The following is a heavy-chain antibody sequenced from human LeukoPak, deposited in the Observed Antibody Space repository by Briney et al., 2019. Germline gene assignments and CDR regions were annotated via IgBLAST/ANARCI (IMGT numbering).Heavy chain of an antibody. D-gene: IGHD4-11*01. Sequence: GGSLRLSCAASGFTFDDYAMHWVRHAPGKGLEWVSGISWNSGSIGYADSVKGRFTISRDNAKNSLYLQMNSLRAEDTALYYCAKEDSNADYYYMDVWGKGTTVTVSS. V-gene: IGHV3-9*01. CDR2: ISWNSGSI. CDR3: AKEDSNADYYYMDV. J-gene: IGHJ6*03. CDR1: GFTFDDYA.